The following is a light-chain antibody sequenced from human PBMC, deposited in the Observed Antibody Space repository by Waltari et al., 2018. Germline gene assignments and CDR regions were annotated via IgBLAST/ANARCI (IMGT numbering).Light chain of an antibody. V-gene: IGKV2-30*02. CDR3: MQGTHWPPVT. Sequence: DVVMTQSPLSLPVTLGQPASISCRSSQSLVHSDGDTYLNWSQQRPGQSPRRLIYKVSNRDSGVPDRFSGSGSGTDFTLKISRVEADDVGVYFCMQGTHWPPVTFGQGTRLEIK. CDR2: KVS. CDR1: QSLVHSDGDTY. J-gene: IGKJ5*01.